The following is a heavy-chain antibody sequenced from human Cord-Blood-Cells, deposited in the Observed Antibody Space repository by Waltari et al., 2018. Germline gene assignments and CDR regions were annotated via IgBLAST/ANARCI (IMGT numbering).Heavy chain of an antibody. CDR1: GGSISSSNW. CDR2: IYHRGST. Sequence: QVQLQESGPGLVKPSGTLSLTCAVSGGSISSSNWWSWVRQPPGKGLEWIGEIYHRGSTNFSLSLKSRVTISVDKSKNQFSLKLSSVTAADTAVYYCARSVHDYSNYFDYWGQGTLVTVSS. J-gene: IGHJ4*02. CDR3: ARSVHDYSNYFDY. V-gene: IGHV4-4*02. D-gene: IGHD4-4*01.